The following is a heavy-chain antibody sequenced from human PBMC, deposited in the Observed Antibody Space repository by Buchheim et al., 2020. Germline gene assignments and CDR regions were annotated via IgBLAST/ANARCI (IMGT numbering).Heavy chain of an antibody. J-gene: IGHJ4*02. CDR3: AREGEMATIYILGYFDY. Sequence: EVQLVESGGGLVQPGGSLRLSCAASGFTFSSYWMSWVRQAPGKGLEWVANIKQDGSEKYYVDSVKGRFTISRDNAKNSLYLQMNSLRAEDTAVYYCAREGEMATIYILGYFDYWGQGTL. CDR1: GFTFSSYW. D-gene: IGHD5-24*01. CDR2: IKQDGSEK. V-gene: IGHV3-7*01.